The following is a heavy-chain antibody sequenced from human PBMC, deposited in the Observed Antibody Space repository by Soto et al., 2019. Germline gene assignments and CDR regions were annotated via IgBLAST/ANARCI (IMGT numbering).Heavy chain of an antibody. CDR3: ARAPTGGKTYYYDSSGYYYVDY. J-gene: IGHJ4*02. CDR1: GFTFSSYA. V-gene: IGHV3-23*01. CDR2: ISGSGGIT. D-gene: IGHD3-22*01. Sequence: GGSLRLSCAASGFTFSSYAMSGVRQGPGKGLEWVSAISGSGGITYYADSVKGRLTISTDNSKNTLYLQMNSLRAEDTAVYYCARAPTGGKTYYYDSSGYYYVDYWGQGTLVTVSS.